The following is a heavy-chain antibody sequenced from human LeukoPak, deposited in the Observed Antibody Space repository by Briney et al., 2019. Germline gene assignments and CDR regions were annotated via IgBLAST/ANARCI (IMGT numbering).Heavy chain of an antibody. V-gene: IGHV5-51*01. Sequence: GESLKISCKGSGYSFTSYWIGWVRQMPGKGLEWMGIIYPGDSDTRYSPSFQGQVTISADKSISTAYLQWNSLKASDTAMYYCASLASHSDSRGMYHFDYWGQGTLVTVSS. CDR2: IYPGDSDT. CDR3: ASLASHSDSRGMYHFDY. J-gene: IGHJ4*02. D-gene: IGHD4-11*01. CDR1: GYSFTSYW.